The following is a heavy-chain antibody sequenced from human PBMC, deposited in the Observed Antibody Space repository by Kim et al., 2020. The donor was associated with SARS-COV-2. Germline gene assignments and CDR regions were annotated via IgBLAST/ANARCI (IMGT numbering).Heavy chain of an antibody. J-gene: IGHJ4*02. V-gene: IGHV3-30*18. CDR3: AKEVDY. Sequence: GGSLRLSCAASGFTFSSYGMHWVRQAPGKGLEWVAVISYDGSNKYYADSVKGRFTISRDNSKNTLYLQMNSLRAEDTAVYYCAKEVDYWGQGTLVTVSS. CDR1: GFTFSSYG. CDR2: ISYDGSNK.